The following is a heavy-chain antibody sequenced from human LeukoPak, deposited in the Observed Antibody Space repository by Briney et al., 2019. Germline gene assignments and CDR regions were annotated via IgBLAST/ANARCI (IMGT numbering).Heavy chain of an antibody. J-gene: IGHJ6*02. CDR3: ARDWEYYDFWSGYYYYYGMDV. Sequence: PGGSLRLSCAASGFTFSSYWMSWVRQAPGKGLEWVANIKQDGSEKYYVDSVKGRFTISRDNAKNSLYLQMNSLRAEDTAMYYCARDWEYYDFWSGYYYYYGMDVWGQGTTVTVSS. CDR1: GFTFSSYW. D-gene: IGHD3-3*01. CDR2: IKQDGSEK. V-gene: IGHV3-7*03.